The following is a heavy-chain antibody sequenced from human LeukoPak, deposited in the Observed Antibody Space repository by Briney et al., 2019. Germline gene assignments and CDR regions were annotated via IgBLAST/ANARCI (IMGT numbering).Heavy chain of an antibody. J-gene: IGHJ3*02. D-gene: IGHD1-26*01. CDR1: GGPISSRSYY. V-gene: IGHV4-61*05. CDR3: AGTYSLYDPFDI. CDR2: VSHSGGT. Sequence: SETLSLTCTVSGGPISSRSYYWGWIRQPPGKGLEWIGEVSHSGGTNYNPSLKNRVTMSIDKSKSQFSLTLTSATAADTAVYYCAGTYSLYDPFDIWGQGTMVTVSS.